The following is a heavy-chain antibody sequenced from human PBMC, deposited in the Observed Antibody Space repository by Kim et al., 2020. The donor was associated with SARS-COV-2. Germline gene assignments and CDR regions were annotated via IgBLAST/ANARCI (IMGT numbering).Heavy chain of an antibody. D-gene: IGHD3-3*01. V-gene: IGHV4-59*13. CDR2: IYYSGST. CDR3: ASGRWTYYDFWSGYDAFDI. Sequence: SETLSLTCTVSGGSISSYYWSWIRQPPGKGLEWIGYIYYSGSTNYNPSLKSRVTISVDTSKNQFSLKLSSVTAADTAVYYCASGRWTYYDFWSGYDAFDIWGQGTMVTVSS. CDR1: GGSISSYY. J-gene: IGHJ3*02.